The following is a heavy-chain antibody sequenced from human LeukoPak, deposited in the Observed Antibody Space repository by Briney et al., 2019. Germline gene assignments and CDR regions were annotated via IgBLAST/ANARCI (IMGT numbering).Heavy chain of an antibody. V-gene: IGHV3-23*01. CDR3: AKGKLVRPTTVGYSSSWYFDY. D-gene: IGHD6-13*01. Sequence: GSLRLSCAASGFTFSSHGMNWVRQAPGKGLEWVSGISGSGGSRYYADSVKGRFTISRDNSKNTLYLQMNSLRAEDTAVYYCAKGKLVRPTTVGYSSSWYFDYWGQGTLVTVSS. CDR1: GFTFSSHG. J-gene: IGHJ4*02. CDR2: ISGSGGSR.